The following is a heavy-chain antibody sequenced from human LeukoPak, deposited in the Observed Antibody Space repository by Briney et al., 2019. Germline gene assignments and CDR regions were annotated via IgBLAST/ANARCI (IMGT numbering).Heavy chain of an antibody. V-gene: IGHV3-7*01. D-gene: IGHD1-14*01. J-gene: IGHJ3*02. CDR3: ARDLGRADGAFDI. CDR1: GFTFSQYW. CDR2: IKKDGSDK. Sequence: HPAGSLRLSCAASGFTFSQYWMSWVRQAPGKGLEWVACIKKDGSDKYYVDSVKGRFTVSRDSSLYLQMNSLRVEDTAVYYCARDLGRADGAFDIWGQGTMVTVSS.